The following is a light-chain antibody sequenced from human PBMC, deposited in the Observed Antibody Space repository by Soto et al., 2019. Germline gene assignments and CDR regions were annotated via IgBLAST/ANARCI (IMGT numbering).Light chain of an antibody. Sequence: QSVLTQPASVSGSPGQSITVSCTGTSSEIDRYDYVSWYQQHPGIVPKLLIYDVTHRPSGFSNRFSGSKSGNTASLTISGLQAEDEADYYCTSFTTAYTHVFGTGTKVTVL. V-gene: IGLV2-14*03. CDR3: TSFTTAYTHV. CDR2: DVT. J-gene: IGLJ1*01. CDR1: SSEIDRYDY.